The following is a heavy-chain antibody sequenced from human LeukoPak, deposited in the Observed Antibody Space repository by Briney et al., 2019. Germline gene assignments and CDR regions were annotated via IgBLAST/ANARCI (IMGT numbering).Heavy chain of an antibody. CDR1: GGSISTYY. CDR2: IQYSGNT. V-gene: IGHV4-59*01. J-gene: IGHJ4*02. D-gene: IGHD1-20*01. CDR3: ARETNNWALDY. Sequence: PSETLSLXCTVSGGSISTYYWSWIRQSPGKGLEWIGFIQYSGNTKSNPSLKGRVTISLDMSKNQFSLSLTSVTAADTAVYYCARETNNWALDYWGQGTLVTVSS.